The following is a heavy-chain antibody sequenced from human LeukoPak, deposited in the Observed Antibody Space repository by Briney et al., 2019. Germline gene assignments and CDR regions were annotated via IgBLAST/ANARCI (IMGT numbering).Heavy chain of an antibody. CDR1: GFTFSNAW. D-gene: IGHD6-6*01. CDR2: IKQDGSQR. J-gene: IGHJ4*02. CDR3: ARRGGSSSRRSPIDY. Sequence: GGSLRLSCAASGFTFSNAWMTWVRQAPGKGPEWVANIKQDGSQRYYVDSVRGRFTISRDNAKNSLFLQMNGLRAEDTAVYYCARRGGSSSRRSPIDYWGQGTLVTVSS. V-gene: IGHV3-7*01.